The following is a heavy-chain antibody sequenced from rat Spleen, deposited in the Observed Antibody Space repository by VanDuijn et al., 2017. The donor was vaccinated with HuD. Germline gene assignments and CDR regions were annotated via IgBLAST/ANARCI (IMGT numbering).Heavy chain of an antibody. V-gene: IGHV5-7*01. Sequence: EVQLVESVGGLVQPGRSLKLSCAASGFTFSDYFMAWVRQAPKKGLEWVATLSYDGSTTYYRDSVKGRFTISRDNAKSTLYLQMDSLRSEDTATYYCTRGGYFRHWGQGVMVTVSS. CDR1: GFTFSDYF. CDR2: LSYDGSTT. D-gene: IGHD2-5*01. CDR3: TRGGYFRH. J-gene: IGHJ2*01.